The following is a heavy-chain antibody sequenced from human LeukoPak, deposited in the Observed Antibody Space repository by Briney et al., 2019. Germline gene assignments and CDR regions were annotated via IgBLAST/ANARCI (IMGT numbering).Heavy chain of an antibody. CDR1: ADSISGSSYY. Sequence: SETLSLTCSVSADSISGSSYYWGWIRQPPGKGLEWIGGISYSGTTKKNPSLESRITMSVDTSKNQFSLKLSSVTAADTAAYYCARGSRDYIPPYYYYYYMDVWGKGTTVTISS. J-gene: IGHJ6*03. V-gene: IGHV4-39*07. CDR2: ISYSGTT. D-gene: IGHD4-11*01. CDR3: ARGSRDYIPPYYYYYYMDV.